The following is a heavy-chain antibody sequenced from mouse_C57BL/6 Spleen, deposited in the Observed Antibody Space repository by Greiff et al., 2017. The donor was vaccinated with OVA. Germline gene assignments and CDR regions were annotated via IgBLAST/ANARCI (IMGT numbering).Heavy chain of an antibody. CDR1: GYTFTDYE. D-gene: IGHD3-2*02. V-gene: IGHV1-15*01. CDR3: TGTAQATDY. CDR2: IDPETGGT. J-gene: IGHJ2*01. Sequence: VQLVESGAELVRPGASVTLSCKASGYTFTDYEMHWVKQTPVHGLEWIGAIDPETGGTAYNQKFKGKAILTADKSSSTAYMELRSLTSEDSAVYYCTGTAQATDYWGQGTTLTVSS.